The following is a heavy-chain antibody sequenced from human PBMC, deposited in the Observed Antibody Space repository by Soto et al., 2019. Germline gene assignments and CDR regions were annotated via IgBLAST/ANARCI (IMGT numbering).Heavy chain of an antibody. V-gene: IGHV3-30*18. D-gene: IGHD2-15*01. CDR3: AKSWRGGGRRIYYYYRMDV. CDR1: GFTFSSYG. CDR2: ISYDGSNK. J-gene: IGHJ6*02. Sequence: PGGSLRLSCAASGFTFSSYGMHWVRQAPGKGLEWVAVISYDGSNKYYADSVKGRFTISRDNSKNTLYLQMNSLRAEDTAVYYCAKSWRGGGRRIYYYYRMDVWGQGTTVTVSS.